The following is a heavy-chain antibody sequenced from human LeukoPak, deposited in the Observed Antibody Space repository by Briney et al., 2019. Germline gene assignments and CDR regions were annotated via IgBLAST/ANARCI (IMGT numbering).Heavy chain of an antibody. V-gene: IGHV3-74*01. CDR2: INSGGSST. D-gene: IGHD4-4*01. CDR1: GFTFSSYW. Sequence: GGSLRLSCAASGFTFSSYWMHWVRQAPGKGLVWVSRINSGGSSTSYADSVKGRFTISRDNAKNTLYLQMNSLRAEDTAVYYCAREKGDYSINWFDPWGQGTLVTVSS. J-gene: IGHJ5*02. CDR3: AREKGDYSINWFDP.